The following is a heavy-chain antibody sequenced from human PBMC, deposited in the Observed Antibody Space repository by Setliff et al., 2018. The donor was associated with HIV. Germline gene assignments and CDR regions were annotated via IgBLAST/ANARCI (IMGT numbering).Heavy chain of an antibody. V-gene: IGHV5-51*01. Sequence: GETLKISCRASGYTFTNYWIGWVRQMPGKGLEWIGVIYPGDSVTRYGPSFQGQVFISADRSINTAFLQWSSLEASDTAMYYCIRRRRAPGAADLESYWGQGTLVTVSS. CDR3: IRRRRAPGAADLESY. D-gene: IGHD7-27*01. CDR2: IYPGDSVT. CDR1: GYTFTNYW. J-gene: IGHJ4*02.